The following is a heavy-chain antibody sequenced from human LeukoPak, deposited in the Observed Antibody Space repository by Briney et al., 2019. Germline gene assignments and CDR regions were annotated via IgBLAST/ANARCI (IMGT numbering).Heavy chain of an antibody. D-gene: IGHD1-26*01. Sequence: NPGGSLRLSCAGSGFTLSSYTMNWVRQAPGKGLEWVSSISGSGDYIYYADSVKGRFTISRDNAKNSLYLQMNSLRADDTAVYYCARRSGSYDYWGQGTLVTVSS. CDR3: ARRSGSYDY. CDR2: ISGSGDYI. J-gene: IGHJ4*02. V-gene: IGHV3-21*01. CDR1: GFTLSSYT.